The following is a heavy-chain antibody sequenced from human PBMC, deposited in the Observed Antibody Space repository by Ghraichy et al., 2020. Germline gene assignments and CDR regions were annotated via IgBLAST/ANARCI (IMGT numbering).Heavy chain of an antibody. D-gene: IGHD3-22*01. Sequence: GGSLRLSCAASGFTFSSYGMHWVRQAPGKGLEWVAFIRYDGNNKYYADSVKGRFTISRDNSKNTLYLQMNSLRVEDTAVYYCAKDHDSSGYYGLNAFDIWGQGTMVTVSS. CDR1: GFTFSSYG. J-gene: IGHJ3*02. CDR2: IRYDGNNK. CDR3: AKDHDSSGYYGLNAFDI. V-gene: IGHV3-30*02.